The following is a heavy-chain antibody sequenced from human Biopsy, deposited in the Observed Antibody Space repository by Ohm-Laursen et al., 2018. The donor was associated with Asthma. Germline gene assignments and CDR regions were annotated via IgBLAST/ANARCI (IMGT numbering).Heavy chain of an antibody. J-gene: IGHJ4*02. Sequence: RSLRLSCAASGFTFGSYGLHWVRQAPGKGLEWVADIWFDGSNKHYADSVKGRFTISRDNSKNTLHLQMHSLRVEDTAVYYCARGDSSGWSHYYFDYWGQGTLVTVSS. CDR2: IWFDGSNK. V-gene: IGHV3-33*01. D-gene: IGHD6-19*01. CDR3: ARGDSSGWSHYYFDY. CDR1: GFTFGSYG.